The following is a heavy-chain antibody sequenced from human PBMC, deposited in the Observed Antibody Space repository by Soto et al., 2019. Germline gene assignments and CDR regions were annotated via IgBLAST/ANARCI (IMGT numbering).Heavy chain of an antibody. Sequence: EVQLVESGGGLVEPGGSLRLSCAASGFTFSSYSMNWVRQAPGKGLEWVSSISSTSSYIYYADSMRGRFTVSRDNSKNSLYLQMTSMIAEDTAVYYCSRITDSCSSSTCSYPFDFWGQGTLVTVSS. CDR1: GFTFSSYS. CDR3: SRITDSCSSSTCSYPFDF. J-gene: IGHJ4*02. D-gene: IGHD2-2*01. V-gene: IGHV3-21*01. CDR2: ISSTSSYI.